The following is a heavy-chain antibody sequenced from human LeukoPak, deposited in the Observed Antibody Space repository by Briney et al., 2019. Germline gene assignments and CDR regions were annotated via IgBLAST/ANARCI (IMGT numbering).Heavy chain of an antibody. V-gene: IGHV3-30*04. J-gene: IGHJ4*02. CDR3: AAQPCINGICYLDY. CDR1: GFTFSDHA. D-gene: IGHD2-8*01. CDR2: ISYHARDQ. Sequence: GGSLRLSCTASGFTFSDHAMHWVRQAPGKGLEWVTVISYHARDQFYADSVKGRFTVSRDNSRNILYLQMNSLRVEDSAVYYCAAQPCINGICYLDYWGQGALVTVSS.